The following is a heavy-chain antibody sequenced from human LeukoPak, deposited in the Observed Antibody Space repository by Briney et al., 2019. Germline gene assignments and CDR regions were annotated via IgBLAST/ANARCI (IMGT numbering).Heavy chain of an antibody. Sequence: GGSLRLSCAASGFRFNSYGMTWVRLAPGKGLEWVSAISAGGDRTYYADSVKGRFTISRDNSKNTLYLHMNSLRAEDTAVYYCAKVLIWTYGSGNYYKGAFDIWGQGTMVTVFS. CDR3: AKVLIWTYGSGNYYKGAFDI. CDR1: GFRFNSYG. V-gene: IGHV3-23*01. J-gene: IGHJ3*02. CDR2: ISAGGDRT. D-gene: IGHD3-10*01.